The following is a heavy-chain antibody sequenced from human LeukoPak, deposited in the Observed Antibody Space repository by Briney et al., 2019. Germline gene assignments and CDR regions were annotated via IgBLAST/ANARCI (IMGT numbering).Heavy chain of an antibody. Sequence: NPSETLSLTCTISGGSISSYYWSWIRQPPGKGLEWVSSISSSSSYIYYADSVKGRFTISRDNAKNSLYLQMNSLRAEDTAVYYCARPAGVAGAHYFDYWGQGTLVTVSS. CDR1: GGSISSYY. D-gene: IGHD6-19*01. CDR3: ARPAGVAGAHYFDY. V-gene: IGHV3-21*01. J-gene: IGHJ4*02. CDR2: ISSSSSYI.